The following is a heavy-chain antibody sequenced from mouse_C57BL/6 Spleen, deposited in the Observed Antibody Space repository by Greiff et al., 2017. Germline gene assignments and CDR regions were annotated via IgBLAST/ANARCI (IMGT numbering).Heavy chain of an antibody. V-gene: IGHV1-62-2*01. Sequence: QVQLQQSGAELVKPGASVKLSCKASGYTFTEYTTHWVKQRSGQGLEWIGWFYPGSGSIKYNEKFKDKATLTADKPSSTVYMELSRLTSEDSAVYFCARHEEGYYYGSSPLDYWGQGTTLTVSS. CDR1: GYTFTEYT. CDR2: FYPGSGSI. D-gene: IGHD1-1*01. J-gene: IGHJ2*01. CDR3: ARHEEGYYYGSSPLDY.